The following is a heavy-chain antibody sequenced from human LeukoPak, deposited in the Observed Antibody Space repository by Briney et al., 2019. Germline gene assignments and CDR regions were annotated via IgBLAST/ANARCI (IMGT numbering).Heavy chain of an antibody. V-gene: IGHV3-11*01. CDR2: ISSSGSTI. CDR3: ARDRVAAAGKEYYFDY. CDR1: GFTFSDYY. D-gene: IGHD6-13*01. J-gene: IGHJ4*02. Sequence: GGSLRLSCAASGFTFSDYYMSWIRQAPGKGLEWVSYISSSGSTIYYADSVKGRFTISRDNAKNSLYLQMNSPRAEDTAVYYCARDRVAAAGKEYYFDYWGQGTLVTVSS.